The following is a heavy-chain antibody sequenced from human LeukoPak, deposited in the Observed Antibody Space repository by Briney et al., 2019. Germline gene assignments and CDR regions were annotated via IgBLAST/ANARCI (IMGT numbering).Heavy chain of an antibody. CDR2: ISAYNGNT. D-gene: IGHD3-3*01. J-gene: IGHJ4*02. CDR1: GYTFTSYG. V-gene: IGHV1-18*01. CDR3: AREYGITIFGVVRGPPFDY. Sequence: GASVKVSCKASGYTFTSYGISWVRQAPGQGLEWMGWISAYNGNTNYAQKLQGRVTMTTDTSTSTAYMELRSLRSDDTAVYYCAREYGITIFGVVRGPPFDYWGQGTLVTVSS.